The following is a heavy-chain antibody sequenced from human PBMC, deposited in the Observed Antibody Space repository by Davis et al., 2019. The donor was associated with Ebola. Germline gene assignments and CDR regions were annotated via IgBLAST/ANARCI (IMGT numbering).Heavy chain of an antibody. V-gene: IGHV3-66*04. CDR3: TRHVSGDFWYFDL. D-gene: IGHD4-17*01. Sequence: GESLKISCAASAFTVSSNYMTWVRQAPGKGLEWVSVIYRDGRTYHADSVKGRFTISRDNSKNTVYLQMNSLRAEDTAVYYCTRHVSGDFWYFDLWGRGTLVTVSS. CDR1: AFTVSSNY. CDR2: IYRDGRT. J-gene: IGHJ2*01.